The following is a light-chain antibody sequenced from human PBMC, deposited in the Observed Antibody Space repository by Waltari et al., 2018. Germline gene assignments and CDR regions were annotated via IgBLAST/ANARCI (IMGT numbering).Light chain of an antibody. Sequence: DIVMTQSPDSLAVSLGERATINCKSSQSVLYSSNNRNYLGWYQHKPGQPPKLLIYWASTRESGVPHLFGGRGSGTDFPLTRSSLRAEDVAFYYCQQYYPSPRTFGQGTKVKIK. CDR1: QSVLYSSNNRNY. CDR3: QQYYPSPRT. CDR2: WAS. V-gene: IGKV4-1*01. J-gene: IGKJ1*01.